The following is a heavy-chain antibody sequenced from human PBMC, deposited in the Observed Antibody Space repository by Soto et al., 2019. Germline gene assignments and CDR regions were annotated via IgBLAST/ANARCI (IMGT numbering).Heavy chain of an antibody. CDR1: GGSVSSGSYY. D-gene: IGHD2-15*01. CDR2: IYYSGST. CDR3: ARDYQYCSGGSCSYGMDV. J-gene: IGHJ6*02. Sequence: TSETLSLTCTVSGGSVSSGSYYWSWIRQPPGKGLEWIGYIYYSGSTNYNPSLKSRVTISVDTSKNQFSLKLSSVTAADTAVYYCARDYQYCSGGSCSYGMDVWGQGTTVTVSS. V-gene: IGHV4-61*01.